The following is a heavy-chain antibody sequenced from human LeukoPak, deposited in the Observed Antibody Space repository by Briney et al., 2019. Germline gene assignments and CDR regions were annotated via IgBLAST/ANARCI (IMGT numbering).Heavy chain of an antibody. CDR3: ERRLVLGETFDY. V-gene: IGHV5-51*01. CDR1: GYSFSTYW. CDR2: IYPGDSDT. D-gene: IGHD2/OR15-2a*01. Sequence: GESLKISCKGSGYSFSTYWIAWVRQMPGKGLEWMGLIYPGDSDTRYSPSFQGQVTISADKSISTAYLQWSSLKASDTAMYYCERRLVLGETFDYWGQGTLVTVSS. J-gene: IGHJ4*02.